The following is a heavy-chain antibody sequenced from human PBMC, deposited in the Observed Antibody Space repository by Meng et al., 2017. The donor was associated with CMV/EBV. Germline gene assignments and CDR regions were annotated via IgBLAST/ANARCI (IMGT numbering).Heavy chain of an antibody. J-gene: IGHJ5*02. D-gene: IGHD3-22*01. CDR1: GGSISSSSYY. CDR2: IYYSGST. CDR3: ARGGPVMDYDSSGVNWFDP. Sequence: SETLSLTCTVSGGSISSSSYYWGWIRQPPGKGLEWIGSIYYSGSTYYNPSLKSRVTISVDTSKNQFSLKLSSVTAADTAVYYCARGGPVMDYDSSGVNWFDPWGQGTLVTVSS. V-gene: IGHV4-39*07.